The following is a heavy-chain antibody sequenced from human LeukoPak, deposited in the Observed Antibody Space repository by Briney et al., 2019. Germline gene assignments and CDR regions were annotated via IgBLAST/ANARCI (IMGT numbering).Heavy chain of an antibody. D-gene: IGHD2-21*02. CDR3: ARLTLGKCGGDCYLDYFDY. CDR2: IYYSGST. V-gene: IGHV4-39*07. CDR1: GGSISSSSYY. Sequence: PSETLSLTCTVSGGSISSSSYYWGWIRQPPGKGLEWIGSIYYSGSTYYNPSLKSRVTISVDTSKNQFSLKLSSVTAADTAVYYCARLTLGKCGGDCYLDYFDYWGQGTLVTVSS. J-gene: IGHJ4*02.